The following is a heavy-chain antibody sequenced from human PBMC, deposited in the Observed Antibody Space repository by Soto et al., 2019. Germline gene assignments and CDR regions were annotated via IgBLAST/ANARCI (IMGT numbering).Heavy chain of an antibody. Sequence: PSQTLSITCAISGDSVSSNSAAWNWIRQSPSRGLEWLGRTYYRSKWYNDYAVSVKSRITINPDTSKNQFSLQLNSVTPEDTAVYYCAASSGPSPHYYYGMDVWGQGTTVTVSS. J-gene: IGHJ6*02. CDR1: GDSVSSNSAA. CDR2: TYYRSKWYN. D-gene: IGHD3-22*01. V-gene: IGHV6-1*01. CDR3: AASSGPSPHYYYGMDV.